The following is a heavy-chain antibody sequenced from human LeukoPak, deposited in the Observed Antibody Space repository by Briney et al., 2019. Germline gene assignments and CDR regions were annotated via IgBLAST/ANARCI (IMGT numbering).Heavy chain of an antibody. J-gene: IGHJ5*02. CDR3: ARDRGHNWFDP. Sequence: GGSLRLSCEASGFTFSNYYMSWIRQAPGKGLEWVSHIKGNGATTYYADSVRGRFTISRDNAKNSLFLQMNSLRVDDTAVYYCARDRGHNWFDPWGQGTLVTVSS. CDR1: GFTFSNYY. CDR2: IKGNGATT. V-gene: IGHV3-11*01. D-gene: IGHD3-10*01.